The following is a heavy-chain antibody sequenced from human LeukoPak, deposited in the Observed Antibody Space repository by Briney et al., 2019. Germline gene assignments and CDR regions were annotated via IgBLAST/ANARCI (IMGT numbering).Heavy chain of an antibody. D-gene: IGHD3-16*01. V-gene: IGHV4-39*07. CDR3: ARDGFRRGLRIIPKDNWFDP. J-gene: IGHJ5*02. CDR1: GGSISSSSYY. CDR2: IYYSGST. Sequence: PSETLSLTCTVSGGSISSSSYYWGWIRQPPGKGLEWIGSIYYSGSTYYNPSLKSRVTISVDTSKNQFSLKLSSVTAADTAVYYCARDGFRRGLRIIPKDNWFDPWGQGTLVTVSS.